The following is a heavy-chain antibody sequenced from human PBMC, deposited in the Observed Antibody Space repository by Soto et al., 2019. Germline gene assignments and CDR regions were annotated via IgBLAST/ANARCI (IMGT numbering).Heavy chain of an antibody. V-gene: IGHV4-39*01. CDR1: GGSISSGDYY. Sequence: PSETLSLTCTVSGGSISSGDYYWSWIRQPPGKGLEWIGCIYYSGSTYYNPSLKSRVTISVDTSKNQFSLKLSSVTAADTAVYYCARLEGRAVAFYGMDVWGQGTTVTV. CDR3: ARLEGRAVAFYGMDV. D-gene: IGHD6-19*01. CDR2: IYYSGST. J-gene: IGHJ6*02.